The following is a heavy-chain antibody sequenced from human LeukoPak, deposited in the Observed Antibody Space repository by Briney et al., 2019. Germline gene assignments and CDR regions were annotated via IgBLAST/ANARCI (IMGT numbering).Heavy chain of an antibody. CDR1: GFTFSSYS. D-gene: IGHD3-22*01. Sequence: GGSLRLSCAASGFTFSSYSVNWVRQAPGKGLEWVPGISGSGGSTYYADSVRGRFTISRDNSKNTLYLQMNSLRAEDTAVYYCAKDRKVYYYDSSGYDYWGQGTLVTVSS. CDR3: AKDRKVYYYDSSGYDY. J-gene: IGHJ4*02. CDR2: ISGSGGST. V-gene: IGHV3-23*01.